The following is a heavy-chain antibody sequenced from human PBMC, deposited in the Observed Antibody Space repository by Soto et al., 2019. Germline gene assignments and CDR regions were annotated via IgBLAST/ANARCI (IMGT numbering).Heavy chain of an antibody. J-gene: IGHJ4*02. V-gene: IGHV3-30*03. CDR3: AMDLYGGSSRFDF. D-gene: IGHD2-15*01. Sequence: VQLVESGGGVVQPGRSLRLSCAASGFTFSSNGIHWVRQAPGKGLEWVAVISSDGSNKYYADSVKGRFTISRDNSKNTLYLQMNSLRAEDTAVYYCAMDLYGGSSRFDFWGQGTLVTVSS. CDR1: GFTFSSNG. CDR2: ISSDGSNK.